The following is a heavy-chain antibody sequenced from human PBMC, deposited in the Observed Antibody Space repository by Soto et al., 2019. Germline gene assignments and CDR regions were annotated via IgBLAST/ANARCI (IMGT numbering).Heavy chain of an antibody. J-gene: IGHJ4*02. CDR2: IYSGGSK. D-gene: IGHD3-3*01. Sequence: EVQVVESGGGLIQPGGSLRLSCAASGFTVSSNYMIWVRQAPGKGLEWVSVIYSGGSKYYADSVKGRVIISRDNSKNTLYLQMNSLRAEDTAVYYCALVSLGYWGQGTLVTVSS. CDR3: ALVSLGY. V-gene: IGHV3-53*01. CDR1: GFTVSSNY.